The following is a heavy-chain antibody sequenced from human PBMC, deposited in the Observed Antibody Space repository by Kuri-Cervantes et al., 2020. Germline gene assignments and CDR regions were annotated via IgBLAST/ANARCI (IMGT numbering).Heavy chain of an antibody. CDR2: IYYSGST. Sequence: LRLSCTVSGGSISSGGYYWSWIRQHPGKGLEWIGYIYYSGSTNYNPSLKSRVTISVDTSKNQFSLKLSSVTAADTAVYYCARRGSGWSLVYWGQGTLVTVSS. V-gene: IGHV4-31*03. CDR3: ARRGSGWSLVY. D-gene: IGHD6-19*01. J-gene: IGHJ4*02. CDR1: GGSISSGGYY.